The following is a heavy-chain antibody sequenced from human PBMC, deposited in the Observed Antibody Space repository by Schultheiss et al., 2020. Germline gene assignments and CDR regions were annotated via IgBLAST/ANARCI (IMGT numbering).Heavy chain of an antibody. CDR2: IIPIFGTA. CDR1: GYTFTSYA. D-gene: IGHD5-12*01. CDR3: ARVEVDIVATIGYYGMDV. V-gene: IGHV1-69*13. Sequence: SVKVSCKASGYTFTSYAMHWVRQAPGQGLEWMGGIIPIFGTANYAQKFQGRVTITADESTSTAYMELSSLRSEDTAVYYCARVEVDIVATIGYYGMDVWGQGTTVNVSS. J-gene: IGHJ6*02.